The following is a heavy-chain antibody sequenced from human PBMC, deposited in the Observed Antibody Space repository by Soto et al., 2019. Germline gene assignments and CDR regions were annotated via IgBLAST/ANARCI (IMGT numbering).Heavy chain of an antibody. J-gene: IGHJ4*02. CDR1: GVSLTHAW. Sequence: EVQLVESGGGLVKPGGSLRLSCAASGVSLTHAWLHWARQAPGKGLEWVGRIKSKDYGGTADYAAPVKGRFIISRDDSQSTLYLQMNSLKSEDTAVYYCTTGVVRENVWGQGILVTVSS. CDR3: TTGVVRENV. D-gene: IGHD6-6*01. V-gene: IGHV3-15*07. CDR2: IKSKDYGGTA.